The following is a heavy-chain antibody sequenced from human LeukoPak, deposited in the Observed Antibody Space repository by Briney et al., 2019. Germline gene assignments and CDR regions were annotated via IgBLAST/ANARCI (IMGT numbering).Heavy chain of an antibody. CDR2: IYYRGNT. CDR3: AREGSITMIVVPIAGYFDY. CDR1: RGSISGYS. V-gene: IGHV4-59*12. Sequence: SETLSLTCTVSRGSISGYSWSWIRQSPGGGLEWIGYIYYRGNTYYNPSLKSRVTISVDTSKTQFSLKLSSVTAADTAVYYCAREGSITMIVVPIAGYFDYWGQGTLVTVSS. D-gene: IGHD3-22*01. J-gene: IGHJ4*02.